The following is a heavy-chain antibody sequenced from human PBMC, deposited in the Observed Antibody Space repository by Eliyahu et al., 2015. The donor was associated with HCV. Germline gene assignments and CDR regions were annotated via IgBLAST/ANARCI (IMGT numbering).Heavy chain of an antibody. CDR2: ISGSGGST. J-gene: IGHJ4*02. CDR3: AKDSHTAWLVSLDY. CDR1: GXTXSNYG. V-gene: IGHV3-23*01. Sequence: EVHLLESGGGLVQPGGSLRLSCAASGXTXSNYGXRWVRXAPGXGLXWVSSISGSGGSTYHADSVKGRFSISRDNSKNTLYLQMNSLRAEDTAVYYCAKDSHTAWLVSLDYWGQGTLVTVAS. D-gene: IGHD6-19*01.